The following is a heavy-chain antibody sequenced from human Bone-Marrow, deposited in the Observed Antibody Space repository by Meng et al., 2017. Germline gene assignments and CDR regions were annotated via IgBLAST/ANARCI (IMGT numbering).Heavy chain of an antibody. D-gene: IGHD3-22*01. CDR2: INPNSGGT. V-gene: IGHV1-2*02. CDR1: GYTFTGYY. CDR3: ARAPVSFYYDSSGYFY. J-gene: IGHJ4*02. Sequence: ASVKVSCKASGYTFTGYYMHWVRQAPGQGLEWMGWINPNSGGTNYAQKFQGRVTMTRDTSISTAYMELSRLRSDDTAVYYCARAPVSFYYDSSGYFYWGQGTLVTVSS.